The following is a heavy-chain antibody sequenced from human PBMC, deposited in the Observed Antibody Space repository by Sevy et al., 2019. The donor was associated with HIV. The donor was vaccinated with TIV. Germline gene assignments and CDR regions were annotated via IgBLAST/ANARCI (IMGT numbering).Heavy chain of an antibody. CDR1: QFNFDTYA. J-gene: IGHJ4*02. Sequence: GGSLRLSCVASQFNFDTYAIHWVRQAPGKGLEWVAMIWYDGSSKDYAVSVKGRFAISRDNSQNTAFLQMNSLSAEDTGVYYCATNMVHAGAYDSYFDFWGQGSLVTVSS. D-gene: IGHD3-10*01. V-gene: IGHV3-33*01. CDR3: ATNMVHAGAYDSYFDF. CDR2: IWYDGSSK.